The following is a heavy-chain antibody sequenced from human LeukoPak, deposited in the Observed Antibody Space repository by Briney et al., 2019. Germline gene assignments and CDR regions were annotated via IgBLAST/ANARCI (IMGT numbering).Heavy chain of an antibody. CDR2: IYHSGST. V-gene: IGHV4-4*02. Sequence: KSSGTLSLTCAVSGGSISSSNWWSWVRQPPGKGLEWIGEIYHSGSTNYNPSLKSRVTISVDKSKNQFSLKLSSVTAADTAVYYCARVNYDSSGHYGEFDYWGQGTLVTVSS. J-gene: IGHJ4*02. CDR1: GGSISSSNW. CDR3: ARVNYDSSGHYGEFDY. D-gene: IGHD3-22*01.